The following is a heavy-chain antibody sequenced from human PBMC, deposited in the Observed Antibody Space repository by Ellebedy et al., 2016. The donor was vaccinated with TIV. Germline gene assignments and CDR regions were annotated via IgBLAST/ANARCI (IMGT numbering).Heavy chain of an antibody. J-gene: IGHJ4*02. Sequence: SVKVSXXASGGTFSSYAISWVRQAPGQGLEWMGGIIPIFGTANYAQKFQGRVTITADESTSTAYMELSSLRSEDTAVYYCARANITMVRGVEGSSWSSFYYFDYWGQGTLVTVSS. CDR3: ARANITMVRGVEGSSWSSFYYFDY. CDR2: IIPIFGTA. CDR1: GGTFSSYA. D-gene: IGHD3-10*01. V-gene: IGHV1-69*13.